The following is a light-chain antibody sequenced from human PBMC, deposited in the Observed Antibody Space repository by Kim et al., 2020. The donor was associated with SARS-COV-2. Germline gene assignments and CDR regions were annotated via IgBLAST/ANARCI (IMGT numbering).Light chain of an antibody. V-gene: IGLV1-47*01. Sequence: ELTQPPSASGTPGQRVTISCSGSSSDIGSNYVYWYQQLPGTAPKLLIYRNNQRPSGVPDRFSGSKSGTSASLAISGLRSEDEADYYCAAWDDSLSGYVFGTGTKVPS. CDR3: AAWDDSLSGYV. J-gene: IGLJ1*01. CDR1: SSDIGSNY. CDR2: RNN.